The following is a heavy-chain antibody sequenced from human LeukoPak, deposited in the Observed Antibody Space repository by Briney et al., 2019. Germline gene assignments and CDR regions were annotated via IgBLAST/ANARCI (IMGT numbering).Heavy chain of an antibody. J-gene: IGHJ4*02. D-gene: IGHD1-26*01. Sequence: GASVKVSCKASGGTFSSYGISWVRQAPGQGLEWMGGITAIFGTTNYAQKFQGRVTITADKSTSTAYMELSSLRSEDTAVYYCASSGTYFVGSLDYWGQGTLVTVSS. V-gene: IGHV1-69*06. CDR2: ITAIFGTT. CDR1: GGTFSSYG. CDR3: ASSGTYFVGSLDY.